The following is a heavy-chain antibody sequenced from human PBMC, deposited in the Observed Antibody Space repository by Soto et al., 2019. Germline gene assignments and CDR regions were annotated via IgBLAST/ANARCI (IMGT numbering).Heavy chain of an antibody. D-gene: IGHD2-2*02. CDR1: VVLFSTYA. CDR3: GRARFCTSTSCYIAVSVFGSDV. Sequence: PGGTLRLSWTASVVLFSTYAIHWIRTAHGSGLEWVAVISYDGNNKYYAASVKGRFTISRDNSKNTLYLQMNSLRAEDTAIYYCGRARFCTSTSCYIAVSVFGSDVWGQGSKGTVTS. J-gene: IGHJ6*01. CDR2: ISYDGNNK. V-gene: IGHV3-30-3*01.